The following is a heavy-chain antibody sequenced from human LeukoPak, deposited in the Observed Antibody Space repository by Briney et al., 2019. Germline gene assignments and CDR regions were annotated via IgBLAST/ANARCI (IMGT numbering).Heavy chain of an antibody. CDR1: GFTFSNYK. V-gene: IGHV3-48*03. Sequence: SGRSLRLSCAAAGFTFSNYKMNWVRQAPGKGLEWVSYISSSGSIIYYSDSVKGRFTISRDNAKNSLYLQMNSLRAEDTAVYYCARDVGYFWGQGTLVTVSS. J-gene: IGHJ4*02. D-gene: IGHD6-13*01. CDR2: ISSSGSII. CDR3: ARDVGYF.